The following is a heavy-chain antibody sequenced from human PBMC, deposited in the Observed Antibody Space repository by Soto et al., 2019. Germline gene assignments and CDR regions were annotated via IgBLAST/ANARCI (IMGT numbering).Heavy chain of an antibody. Sequence: GASVKVSCKASGYIFTSYTMHWVRQAPGQRLEWMGRITAGNGNTKYSQKFQGRLTITRDTSASTVYMELNNLRSEDTAVYYCARTAGQTPFDPWGQGTPVTVSS. CDR2: ITAGNGNT. V-gene: IGHV1-3*01. D-gene: IGHD6-19*01. CDR3: ARTAGQTPFDP. CDR1: GYIFTSYT. J-gene: IGHJ5*02.